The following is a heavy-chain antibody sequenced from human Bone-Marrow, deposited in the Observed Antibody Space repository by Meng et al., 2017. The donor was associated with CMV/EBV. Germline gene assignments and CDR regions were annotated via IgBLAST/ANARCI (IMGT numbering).Heavy chain of an antibody. CDR2: IRSDGRNK. D-gene: IGHD3-3*01. Sequence: GGSLRLSCAASGFAFNTYGMHWVRQAPGKGLEWVAFIRSDGRNKYYAESLKGRFTISRDNSKNTLYLQMNNLRAEDTAVYQCAKDHGGLNRGGSGPWDWGQGTLVTVSS. CDR3: AKDHGGLNRGGSGPWD. J-gene: IGHJ4*02. CDR1: GFAFNTYG. V-gene: IGHV3-30*02.